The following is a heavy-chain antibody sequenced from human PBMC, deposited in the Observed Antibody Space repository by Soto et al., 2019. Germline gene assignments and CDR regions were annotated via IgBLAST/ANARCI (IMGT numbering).Heavy chain of an antibody. CDR3: ETNYDFWSGYRIDYYGMDV. CDR2: IYYSGTT. V-gene: IGHV4-39*01. Sequence: PTETVSLTCTLSGGSISTSIYYWGWIRHPPGKQLAWNGSIYYSGTTYYNPSLKGRVTISVDTSTNPFYLKLSSVTAADTAVYYCETNYDFWSGYRIDYYGMDVWGQGTMVTLSS. D-gene: IGHD3-3*01. J-gene: IGHJ6*02. CDR1: GGSISTSIYY.